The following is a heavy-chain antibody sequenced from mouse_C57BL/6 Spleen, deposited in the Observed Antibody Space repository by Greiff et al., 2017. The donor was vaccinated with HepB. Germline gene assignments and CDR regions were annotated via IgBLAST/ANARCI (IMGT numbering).Heavy chain of an antibody. CDR1: GYTFTDYE. CDR2: IDPETGGT. CDR3: AGSGGSSPCAY. Sequence: QVQLQQSGAELVRPGASVTLSCTASGYTFTDYEMHWVKQTPVHGLEWIGAIDPETGGTAYNQKFKGKAILTADKSSSTAYMELRSLTSEDSAVYYCAGSGGSSPCAYWGQGTQVKVSA. V-gene: IGHV1-15*01. J-gene: IGHJ3*01. D-gene: IGHD1-1*01.